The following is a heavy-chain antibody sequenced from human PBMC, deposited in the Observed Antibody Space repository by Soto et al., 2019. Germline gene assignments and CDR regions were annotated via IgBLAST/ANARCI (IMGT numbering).Heavy chain of an antibody. CDR2: IYYSGST. V-gene: IGHV4-39*01. D-gene: IGHD4-17*01. CDR3: ARHNYGDYDNGMDV. J-gene: IGHJ6*02. CDR1: GGSISSSSYY. Sequence: PSETLSLTCTVSGGSISSSSYYWGWIRQPPGKGLEWIGSIYYSGSTYYNPSLKSRVTISVDTSKNQFSLKLSSVTAADTAVYYCARHNYGDYDNGMDVWGQGTTVTVSS.